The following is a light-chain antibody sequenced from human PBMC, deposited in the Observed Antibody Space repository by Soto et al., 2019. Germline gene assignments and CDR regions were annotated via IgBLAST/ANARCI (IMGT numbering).Light chain of an antibody. CDR2: EVT. J-gene: IGLJ1*01. CDR3: CSSAGGATYV. V-gene: IGLV2-23*02. Sequence: QSVLNQPASVSGSPGQSIAISYTGTSSDVGNYDLVSWYQQHPGKAPKLMIYEVTKRPSGVSSRFSGSKSGNTASLTISGLQAEDEADYYCCSSAGGATYVFGTGTKVTVL. CDR1: SSDVGNYDL.